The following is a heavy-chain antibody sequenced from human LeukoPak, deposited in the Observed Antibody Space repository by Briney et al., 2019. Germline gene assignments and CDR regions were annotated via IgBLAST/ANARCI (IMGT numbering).Heavy chain of an antibody. CDR2: ISSNGATT. D-gene: IGHD1-26*01. J-gene: IGHJ4*02. CDR1: GFTFSSYA. Sequence: GGSLRLSCSASGFTFSSYATHWVRQAPGKGLEYVLAISSNGATTYYAASVKGRFTISRDSSKNTLYLQMSSLRAEDTAVYYCSWELLGWGQGTLVTVSS. CDR3: SWELLG. V-gene: IGHV3-64D*09.